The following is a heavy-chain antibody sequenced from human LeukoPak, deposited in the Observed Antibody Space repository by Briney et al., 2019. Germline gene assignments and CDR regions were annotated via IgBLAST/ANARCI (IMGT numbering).Heavy chain of an antibody. Sequence: SETLSLTCAVYGGSFSGYYWSWIRQPPGKGLEWIGEINHSGSTNYNPSLKSRVTISVDTSKNQFSLKVRSVTAADTAVYYCARAAAKLSYMDVWGKGTTVTVSS. J-gene: IGHJ6*03. CDR3: ARAAAKLSYMDV. D-gene: IGHD6-25*01. CDR2: INHSGST. CDR1: GGSFSGYY. V-gene: IGHV4-34*01.